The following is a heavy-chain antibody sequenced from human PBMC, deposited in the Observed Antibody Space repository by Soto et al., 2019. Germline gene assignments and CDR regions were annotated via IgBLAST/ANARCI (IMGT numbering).Heavy chain of an antibody. CDR1: GGSISSGSYF. Sequence: QLQLQESGPGLVKPSETLSLTCTVSGGSISSGSYFWGWIRQPPGKGLEWIGSIYYSGSTSYNPSRRSRVTMSVHTSKSQCSLKMSSVSAADTAVYYGARHTGYSRWKRWFDPWGQGTLVTVSS. CDR3: ARHTGYSRWKRWFDP. J-gene: IGHJ5*02. CDR2: IYYSGST. D-gene: IGHD2-2*02. V-gene: IGHV4-39*01.